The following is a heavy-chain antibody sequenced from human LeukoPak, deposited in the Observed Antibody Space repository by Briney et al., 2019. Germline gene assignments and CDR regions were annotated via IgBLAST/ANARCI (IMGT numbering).Heavy chain of an antibody. CDR2: IDTNTGNP. J-gene: IGHJ4*02. Sequence: ASVKVSCKASGYTFTSYSMNWVRQAPGQGLEWMGWIDTNTGNPTYAQGFPGRFVFSLDTSVSTAYLQISSLKAEDTAFYYCARDQRQISFDYWGQGTLVTVSS. CDR1: GYTFTSYS. V-gene: IGHV7-4-1*02. D-gene: IGHD3-3*01. CDR3: ARDQRQISFDY.